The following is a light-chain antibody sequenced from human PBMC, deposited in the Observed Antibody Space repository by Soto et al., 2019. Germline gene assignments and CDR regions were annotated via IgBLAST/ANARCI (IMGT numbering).Light chain of an antibody. Sequence: AIQMTQSPSSLSASVGDRVTITCRASQGIRNDLDWNQQKPGKALKLLIFGPSNLQRGVPSRFSGSGSGTDFTLTISSLQPEDFATYYCLQDFNYPWSFGQGTKVEIK. J-gene: IGKJ1*01. CDR3: LQDFNYPWS. CDR1: QGIRND. V-gene: IGKV1-6*01. CDR2: GPS.